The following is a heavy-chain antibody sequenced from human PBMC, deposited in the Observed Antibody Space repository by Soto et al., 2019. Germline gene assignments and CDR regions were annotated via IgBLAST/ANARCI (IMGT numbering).Heavy chain of an antibody. D-gene: IGHD3-3*01. Sequence: XSVKVSFKVSGYTLTKLTMHVLRQTPGKGLEWMGGFDPEDGETIYAQKFQGRVTMTEDTSTDTAYMELSSLRSEDTAVYYCARYDFWSGDQTKNNWFDPWGQGTLVTVSS. CDR1: GYTLTKLT. CDR3: ARYDFWSGDQTKNNWFDP. CDR2: FDPEDGET. V-gene: IGHV1-24*01. J-gene: IGHJ5*02.